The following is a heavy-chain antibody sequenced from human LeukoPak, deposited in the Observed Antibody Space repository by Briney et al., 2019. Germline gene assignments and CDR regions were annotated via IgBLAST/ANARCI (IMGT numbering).Heavy chain of an antibody. CDR3: ARGLYSYGYHYYYYMDV. V-gene: IGHV4-34*01. CDR1: GGSFSGYY. J-gene: IGHJ6*03. D-gene: IGHD5-18*01. Sequence: PSETLSLTCAVYGGSFSGYYWSWIRQPPGKGLEWIGEINHSGSTNCNPSLKSRVTISVDTSKNQFSLKLSSVTAADTAVYYCARGLYSYGYHYYYYMDVWGKGTTVTVSS. CDR2: INHSGST.